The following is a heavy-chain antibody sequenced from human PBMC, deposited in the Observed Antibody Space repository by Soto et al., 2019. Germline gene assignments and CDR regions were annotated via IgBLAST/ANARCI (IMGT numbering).Heavy chain of an antibody. Sequence: GGSLRLSCAASGFTFSSYGMHWVRQAPGKGLEWVAVIWYDGSNKYYADSVKGRFTISRDNPKNTLYLQMNSLRAEDTAVYYCARGTVTTPRGYWGQGTLVTVSS. D-gene: IGHD4-17*01. CDR1: GFTFSSYG. CDR2: IWYDGSNK. CDR3: ARGTVTTPRGY. V-gene: IGHV3-33*01. J-gene: IGHJ4*02.